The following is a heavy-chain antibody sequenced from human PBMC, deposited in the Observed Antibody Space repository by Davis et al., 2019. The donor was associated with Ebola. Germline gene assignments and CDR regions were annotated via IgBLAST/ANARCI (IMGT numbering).Heavy chain of an antibody. Sequence: SETLSLTCNVSGGSISSYQWIWIRQPPGKGLELIGYISYSGSTNYNPSLKSRVTISVDTSKNQFSLKLSYVTAADTAVYYCARRGYYYDSSGYYGGAFDIWGQGTMVTVSS. V-gene: IGHV4-59*08. CDR1: GGSISSYQ. J-gene: IGHJ3*02. CDR2: ISYSGST. D-gene: IGHD3-22*01. CDR3: ARRGYYYDSSGYYGGAFDI.